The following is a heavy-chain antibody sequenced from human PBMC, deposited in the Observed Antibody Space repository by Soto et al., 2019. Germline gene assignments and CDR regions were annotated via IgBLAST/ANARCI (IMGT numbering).Heavy chain of an antibody. V-gene: IGHV1-8*01. CDR1: GYTFTSYD. CDR3: ARRYCSGGNCYSP. D-gene: IGHD2-15*01. J-gene: IGHJ5*02. Sequence: ASVKVSCKASGYTFTSYDINWVRRATGQGLEWMGWMNPNSGNTVYAQKFQGRVTMTRNTSITTAYMELSSLRSEDTAVYYCARRYCSGGNCYSPWGQGTLVTVSS. CDR2: MNPNSGNT.